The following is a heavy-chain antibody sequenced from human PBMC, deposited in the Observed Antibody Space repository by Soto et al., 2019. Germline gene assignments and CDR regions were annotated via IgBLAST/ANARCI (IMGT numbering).Heavy chain of an antibody. CDR3: ASGSSSFTLSFDY. D-gene: IGHD6-6*01. CDR2: ISAYNGNT. V-gene: IGHV1-18*01. CDR1: GYTFTSPG. J-gene: IGHJ4*02. Sequence: AASVKVSCKASGYTFTSPGISWVRQAPGQGLEWMGWISAYNGNTNYAQKFQGRATMTTDTSTSTAYMEVRSLRSDDTAVYYCASGSSSFTLSFDYWGQGTLVTGSS.